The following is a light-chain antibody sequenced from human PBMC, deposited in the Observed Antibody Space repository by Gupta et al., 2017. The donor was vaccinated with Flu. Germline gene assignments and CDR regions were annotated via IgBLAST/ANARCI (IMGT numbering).Light chain of an antibody. CDR1: QRVSSGY. CDR3: QQYGSSFYT. V-gene: IGKV3-20*01. Sequence: PAERATLSCRASQRVSSGYLAWYQQKPGQAPRLLIYGASSRATGIPDRFSGSGSGTDFTLTVSRLEPEDVAVYYCQQYGSSFYTFGQGTKLEIK. J-gene: IGKJ2*01. CDR2: GAS.